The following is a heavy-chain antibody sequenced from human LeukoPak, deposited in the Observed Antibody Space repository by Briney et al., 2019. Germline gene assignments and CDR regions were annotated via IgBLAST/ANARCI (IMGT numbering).Heavy chain of an antibody. D-gene: IGHD4-17*01. CDR3: AKDSGYGDYGGEYFQH. Sequence: GWALRLSCAASGFTYSDYAMSWLRQAPGKGLAGVSAITVNSGATYYADSVKGRFTISSDNSKSTLYLQMNSLRAEDTAVYYCAKDSGYGDYGGEYFQHWGQGTLVIVSS. CDR2: ITVNSGAT. CDR1: GFTYSDYA. J-gene: IGHJ1*01. V-gene: IGHV3-23*01.